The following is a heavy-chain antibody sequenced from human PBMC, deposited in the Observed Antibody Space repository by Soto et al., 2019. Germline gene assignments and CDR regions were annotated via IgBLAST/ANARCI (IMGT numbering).Heavy chain of an antibody. D-gene: IGHD1-1*01. CDR3: ARITTGTLDY. Sequence: SVKVSCTASGGTFSSYAISWVRQAPGQGLEWMGGIIPIFGTANYAQKFQGRVTITADKSTSTAYMELSSLRSEDTAVYYCARITTGTLDYWGQGTLVTVSS. V-gene: IGHV1-69*06. CDR1: GGTFSSYA. CDR2: IIPIFGTA. J-gene: IGHJ4*02.